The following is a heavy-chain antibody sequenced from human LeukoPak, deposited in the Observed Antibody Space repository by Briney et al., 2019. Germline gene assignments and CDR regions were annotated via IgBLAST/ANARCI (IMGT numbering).Heavy chain of an antibody. Sequence: GGSLRLSCEASGFTFSSYGMHWVRQAPGKGLGWVAVISYDGSNKYYADSVKGRFTISRDNSKNTLYLQMNSLRAEDTAVYYCAKNSGYDYVFDYWGQGTLVTVSS. J-gene: IGHJ4*02. CDR2: ISYDGSNK. CDR1: GFTFSSYG. D-gene: IGHD5-12*01. V-gene: IGHV3-30*18. CDR3: AKNSGYDYVFDY.